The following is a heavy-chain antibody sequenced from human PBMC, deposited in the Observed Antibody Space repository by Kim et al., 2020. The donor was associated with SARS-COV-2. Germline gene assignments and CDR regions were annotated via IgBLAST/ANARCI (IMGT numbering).Heavy chain of an antibody. V-gene: IGHV3-21*01. D-gene: IGHD6-19*01. J-gene: IGHJ4*02. CDR3: ARAYSSGWAYFDY. Sequence: YAESVKVRSTITRDNDKNSLYLQMNSLRAEDTAVYYCARAYSSGWAYFDYWGQGTLVTVSS.